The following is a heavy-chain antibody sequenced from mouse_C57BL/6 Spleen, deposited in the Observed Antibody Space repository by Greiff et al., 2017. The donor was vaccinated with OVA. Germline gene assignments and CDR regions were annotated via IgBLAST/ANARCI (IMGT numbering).Heavy chain of an antibody. V-gene: IGHV1-55*01. CDR3: ARVGDGLHFDD. CDR2: IYPGSGST. J-gene: IGHJ2*01. D-gene: IGHD2-3*01. Sequence: VQLQQSGAELVKPGASVKMSCKASGYTFTSYWITWVKQRPGQGLEWIGDIYPGSGSTNYNEKFKSKATLTVDTSSSTAYMQLSSLTSEDAAVYDCARVGDGLHFDDWGQGTTLTVSS. CDR1: GYTFTSYW.